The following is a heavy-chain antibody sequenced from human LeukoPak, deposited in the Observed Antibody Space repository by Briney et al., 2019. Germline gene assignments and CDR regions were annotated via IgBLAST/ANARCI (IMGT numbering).Heavy chain of an antibody. CDR2: INTKSGRT. V-gene: IGHV1-2*02. Sequence: ASVKVSCKTSGYSFTDYYIHWVRQAPGQGLEWMGWINTKSGRTSSARKFQGRVTMTRDPSITTVYMDMAWLTSDVTAIYFCARADFIDAGPYLIGPCGQGTLVTVSS. CDR1: GYSFTDYY. CDR3: ARADFIDAGPYLIGP. J-gene: IGHJ5*02. D-gene: IGHD3-3*01.